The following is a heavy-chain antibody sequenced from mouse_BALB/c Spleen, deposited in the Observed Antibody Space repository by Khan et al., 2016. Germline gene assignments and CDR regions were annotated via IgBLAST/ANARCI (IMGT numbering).Heavy chain of an antibody. Sequence: EVQLQESGPSLVKPSQTLSLTCSVTGDSITSGYWKWIRQFPGNNLEYMGYISYSGSTYYTPSLNSRLTITRDTSTTQYYLQLNSVTTEDTATYYCARYDSYYFVYWGQGTTLTVSS. V-gene: IGHV3-8*02. J-gene: IGHJ2*01. CDR2: ISYSGST. CDR1: GDSITSGY. D-gene: IGHD2-12*01. CDR3: ARYDSYYFVY.